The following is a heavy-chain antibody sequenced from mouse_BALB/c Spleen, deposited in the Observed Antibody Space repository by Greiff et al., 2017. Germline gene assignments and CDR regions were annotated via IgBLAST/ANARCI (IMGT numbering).Heavy chain of an antibody. J-gene: IGHJ4*01. D-gene: IGHD1-1*01. CDR2: LWGDGST. CDR3: ARVPYGSSFAMDY. V-gene: IGHV2-6-7*01. Sequence: VQLQESGPGLVAPSQSLSITCTVSGFSLTGYGVNWVRQPPGKGLEWLGMLWGDGSTDYNSALKSRLSISKDNSKSQVFLKMNSLQTDDTARYYCARVPYGSSFAMDYWGQGTSVTVSS. CDR1: GFSLTGYG.